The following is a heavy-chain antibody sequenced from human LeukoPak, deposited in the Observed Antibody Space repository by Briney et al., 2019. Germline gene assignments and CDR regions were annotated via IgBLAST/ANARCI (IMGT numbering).Heavy chain of an antibody. CDR2: ISGSGGST. D-gene: IGHD6-19*01. V-gene: IGHV3-23*01. CDR1: GFTFSSYA. Sequence: GGSLRLSCAASGFTFSSYAMSWVRQAPGKGLEWVSAISGSGGSTYYADSVKGRFTISRDNSKNTLYLQMNRLRAEDTAGYYCAKASPGVGGSGWRQTIDYWGQGTLVTVSS. J-gene: IGHJ4*02. CDR3: AKASPGVGGSGWRQTIDY.